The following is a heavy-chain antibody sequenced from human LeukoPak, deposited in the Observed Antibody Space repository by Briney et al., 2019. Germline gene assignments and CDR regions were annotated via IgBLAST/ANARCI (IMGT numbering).Heavy chain of an antibody. Sequence: GASVKVSCKASGYTFTGYYMHWVRQAPGQGLEWMGWINPNSGGTNYAQKFQGRVTMTRDTSISTAYMELSRLRSDDTAVYYCARDRYYYDSSAMDYWGQGTLVTVSS. CDR2: INPNSGGT. J-gene: IGHJ4*02. CDR3: ARDRYYYDSSAMDY. V-gene: IGHV1-2*02. D-gene: IGHD3-22*01. CDR1: GYTFTGYY.